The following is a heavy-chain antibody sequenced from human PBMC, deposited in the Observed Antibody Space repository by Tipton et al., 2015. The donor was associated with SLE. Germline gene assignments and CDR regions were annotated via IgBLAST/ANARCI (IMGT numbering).Heavy chain of an antibody. CDR1: GASISGGSYY. D-gene: IGHD3-22*01. CDR3: ASSYFYDGRGYD. J-gene: IGHJ4*02. V-gene: IGHV4-61*09. CDR2: IYASGYT. Sequence: TLSLTCTVSGASISGGSYYSSWVRQPAGKGLEWIGQIYASGYTNYNPSLKSRVTMSVDTSKNQFSLQLSPVTAADTAVYYCASSYFYDGRGYDWGQGTLVAVSS.